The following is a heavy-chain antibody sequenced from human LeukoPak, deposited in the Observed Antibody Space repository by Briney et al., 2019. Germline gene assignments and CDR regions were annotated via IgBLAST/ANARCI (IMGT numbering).Heavy chain of an antibody. J-gene: IGHJ5*02. D-gene: IGHD6-13*01. CDR2: ISSRSSTT. Sequence: GGSLRLSCAASGVTFSSYEMNWVRQAPGKGLEWVSYISSRSSTTNYADSVKGRFTISRDKAKSSLYLQMNSLRAEDTAVYYCAPLVRIASGIDWFAPWGQGTLVTVSS. V-gene: IGHV3-48*03. CDR3: APLVRIASGIDWFAP. CDR1: GVTFSSYE.